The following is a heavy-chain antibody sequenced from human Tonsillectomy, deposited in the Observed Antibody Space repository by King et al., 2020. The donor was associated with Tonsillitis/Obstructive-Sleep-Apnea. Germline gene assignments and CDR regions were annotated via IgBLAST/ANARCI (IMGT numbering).Heavy chain of an antibody. CDR2: IKSKIDGGTT. D-gene: IGHD3/OR15-3a*01. CDR1: GFTFSNAW. Sequence: DVQLVESGGGLVKPGGSLRLSCAASGFTFSNAWMNWVRQAPGKGLEWVGRIKSKIDGGTTDYAAPVKGRFTISRDDSKNTLYLQMNSLKIEDTAVYYCTTSLIVGENNYYNYGMDVWGQGTTVTVSS. CDR3: TTSLIVGENNYYNYGMDV. J-gene: IGHJ6*02. V-gene: IGHV3-15*07.